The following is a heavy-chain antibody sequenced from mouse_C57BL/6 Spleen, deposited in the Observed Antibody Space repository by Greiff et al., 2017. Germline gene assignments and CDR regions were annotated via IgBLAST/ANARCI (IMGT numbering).Heavy chain of an antibody. J-gene: IGHJ2*01. Sequence: QVQLKQPGAELVMPGASVKLSCKASGYTFTSYWMHWVKQRPGQGLEWIGEIDPSDSYTNYNQKFKGKSTLTVDKSSSTAYMQLSSLTSEDSAVYYCARFITTVVAHDYWGQGTTLTVSS. CDR2: IDPSDSYT. CDR3: ARFITTVVAHDY. CDR1: GYTFTSYW. D-gene: IGHD1-1*01. V-gene: IGHV1-69*01.